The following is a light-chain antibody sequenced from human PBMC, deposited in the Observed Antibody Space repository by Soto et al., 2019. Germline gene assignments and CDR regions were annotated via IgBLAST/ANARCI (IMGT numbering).Light chain of an antibody. V-gene: IGKV1-33*01. CDR1: RIITNN. Sequence: DIQLTQSPSFLSASVGDRVTLTCRASRIITNNLSWYQQKPGKAPNLLIYHASKLAKGVTSRFSGSGSGTDFSFIITSLQREDLATYYCQQYYGLPPLTFGQGTRLEIK. J-gene: IGKJ5*01. CDR3: QQYYGLPPLT. CDR2: HAS.